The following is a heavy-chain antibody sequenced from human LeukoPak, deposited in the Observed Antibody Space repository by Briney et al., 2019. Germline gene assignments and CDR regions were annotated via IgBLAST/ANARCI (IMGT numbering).Heavy chain of an antibody. Sequence: MPSETLSLTCTVSGGSISSSSYSWGWIRQPPGKGLEWIGSIYYSGSTYYNPSLKSRVTISVDTSKNQFSLKLSSVTAADTAVYYCARQDRRITMLRGVRILDYWGQGTLVTVSS. J-gene: IGHJ4*02. CDR1: GGSISSSSYS. D-gene: IGHD3-10*01. V-gene: IGHV4-39*01. CDR2: IYYSGST. CDR3: ARQDRRITMLRGVRILDY.